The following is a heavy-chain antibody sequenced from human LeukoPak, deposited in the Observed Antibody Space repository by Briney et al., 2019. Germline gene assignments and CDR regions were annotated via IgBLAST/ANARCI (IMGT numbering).Heavy chain of an antibody. Sequence: GGSLRLSCAASGFTLSTYWMRWLRQAPGKGLEWVANIKQDGSEKYYVDSVKGRFTISRDNAKNSLYLQMNSLRVEDTAVYYCARGGWSFGYWGQGTLVTVSS. CDR2: IKQDGSEK. V-gene: IGHV3-7*01. CDR3: ARGGWSFGY. D-gene: IGHD6-19*01. J-gene: IGHJ4*02. CDR1: GFTLSTYW.